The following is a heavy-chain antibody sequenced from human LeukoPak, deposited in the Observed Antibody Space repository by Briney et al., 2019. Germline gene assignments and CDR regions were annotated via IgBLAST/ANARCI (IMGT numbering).Heavy chain of an antibody. CDR2: IGTAGDP. CDR3: ARSRTLWGAVDI. CDR1: GFTFSSHD. J-gene: IGHJ3*02. D-gene: IGHD2-21*01. Sequence: QTGGSLRLSCAASGFTFSSHDMHWVRQTTGKGLEWVSGIGTAGDPYYLDSVKGRFTISRENAKNSLYLQMNSLRAGDTAVYYCARSRTLWGAVDIWGQGTMVTVSS. V-gene: IGHV3-13*05.